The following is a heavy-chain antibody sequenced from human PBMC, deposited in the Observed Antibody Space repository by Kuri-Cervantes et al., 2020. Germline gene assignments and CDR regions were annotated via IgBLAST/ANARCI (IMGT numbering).Heavy chain of an antibody. CDR1: GYTFTSYD. D-gene: IGHD3-3*01. V-gene: IGHV1-8*02. J-gene: IGHJ4*02. CDR3: ARDISGEWLSENITPNDY. Sequence: ASVKVSCKASGYTFTSYDINWVRQATGQGLEWMGRMNPNSGNTGYAQKFQGRVTMTRNTSISTAYMELSSLRSEDTAVYYCARDISGEWLSENITPNDYWGQGTLVTVSS. CDR2: MNPNSGNT.